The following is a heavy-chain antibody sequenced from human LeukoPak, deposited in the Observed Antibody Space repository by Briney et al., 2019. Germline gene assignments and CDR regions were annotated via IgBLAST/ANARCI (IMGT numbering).Heavy chain of an antibody. Sequence: PGGSLRLSCAGSGFSFNRDWMGWVRQAPGKGLQWLSVIGGDGTTYYADSVKGRFTVSRDNSENTLYLQMNSLRAEDTAVYYCAKGPYGLGIYYGMDVWGQGTTVTV. V-gene: IGHV3-53*01. CDR1: GFSFNRDW. CDR3: AKGPYGLGIYYGMDV. D-gene: IGHD3-10*01. CDR2: IGGDGTT. J-gene: IGHJ6*02.